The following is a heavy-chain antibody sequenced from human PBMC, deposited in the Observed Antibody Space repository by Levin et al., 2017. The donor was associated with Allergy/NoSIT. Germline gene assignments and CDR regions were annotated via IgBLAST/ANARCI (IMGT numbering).Heavy chain of an antibody. J-gene: IGHJ4*01. CDR1: GFSLSTNGVG. CDR3: VRRGAEYRGNWDTGYLDY. CDR2: IYWDDDK. V-gene: IGHV2-5*02. Sequence: SGPTLVKPTQTLTLTCTFSGFSLSTNGVGVGWIRQSPGKALEWLAVIYWDDDKRYNPSLRSRLTLTKDTSKNQVVLTMSNMDPVETGTYHCVRRGAEYRGNWDTGYLDYWGQGTLVTVSS. D-gene: IGHD5-12*01.